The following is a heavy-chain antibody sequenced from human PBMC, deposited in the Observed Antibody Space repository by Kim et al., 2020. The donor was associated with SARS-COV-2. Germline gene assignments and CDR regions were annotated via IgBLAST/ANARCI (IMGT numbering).Heavy chain of an antibody. CDR2: ISAYNANT. CDR1: GYTFTSYG. D-gene: IGHD6-19*01. J-gene: IGHJ3*02. CDR3: ARAAPNYSGGWYGAFDI. Sequence: ASVKVSCKASGYTFTSYGISWVRQAPGQGLEWMGWISAYNANTNYAQNLQGRVTMTTDTSTSAAYMELRSLRSDDTAVYYCARAAPNYSGGWYGAFDIWGQGTMVTVSS. V-gene: IGHV1-18*01.